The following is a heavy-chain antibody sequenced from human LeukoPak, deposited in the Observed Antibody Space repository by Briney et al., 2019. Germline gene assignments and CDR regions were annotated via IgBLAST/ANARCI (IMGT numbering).Heavy chain of an antibody. CDR2: IYYTGGT. D-gene: IGHD6-13*01. CDR1: GGSISGDY. J-gene: IGHJ5*02. CDR3: AGRTVAAGGWFDP. V-gene: IGHV4-59*08. Sequence: SETLSLTCTVSGGSISGDYWSWIRQPPGKGLEWVAYIYYTGGTNYNPSLKSRVTISVDTSKNQFSLKLSSVTAADTAVYYCAGRTVAAGGWFDPWGQGTLVTVSS.